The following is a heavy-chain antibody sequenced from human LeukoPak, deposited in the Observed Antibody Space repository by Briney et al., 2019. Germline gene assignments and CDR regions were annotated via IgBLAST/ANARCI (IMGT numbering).Heavy chain of an antibody. CDR3: ARDWGNWDFDY. V-gene: IGHV3-21*01. J-gene: IGHJ4*02. CDR2: ISSLSNYI. CDR1: GFPFTSYS. D-gene: IGHD1-1*01. Sequence: GESLRLSCAASGFPFTSYSMNWVRQAPGKGLEWVSSISSLSNYIYYEDSVKGRFTISRGYAKNSLYLQMNSLRAEDTAVYYCARDWGNWDFDYWGQGTLVIVSS.